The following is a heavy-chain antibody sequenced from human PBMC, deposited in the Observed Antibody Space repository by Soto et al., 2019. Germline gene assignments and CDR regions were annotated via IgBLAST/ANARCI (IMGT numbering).Heavy chain of an antibody. D-gene: IGHD3-22*01. CDR3: ALRSMAVVPEY. V-gene: IGHV4-59*01. J-gene: IGHJ4*02. CDR2: LYYGRSA. CDR1: GGSISSYY. Sequence: SETLSLTCTVSGGSISSYYWSWIRQPPGKGLESIGYLYYGRSANHNPSLKSRVTLSVDTSTNQCSLTLSSMTAADTAVYYCALRSMAVVPEYWGQGTLVTVSS.